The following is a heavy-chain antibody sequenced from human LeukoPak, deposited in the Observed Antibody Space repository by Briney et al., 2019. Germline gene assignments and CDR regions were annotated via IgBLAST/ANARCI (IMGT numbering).Heavy chain of an antibody. CDR2: IRSKAYGGTT. CDR3: TRDYGDYVQP. D-gene: IGHD4-17*01. J-gene: IGHJ5*02. V-gene: IGHV3-49*04. Sequence: GGSLRLSCTAPGFTFDDYAMSWVRQAPGKGLERLGFIRSKAYGGTTEYAASVKGRFTISRDDSKSIAYVQMNSLKSEDTAVYYCTRDYGDYVQPWGQGTLVTVSS. CDR1: GFTFDDYA.